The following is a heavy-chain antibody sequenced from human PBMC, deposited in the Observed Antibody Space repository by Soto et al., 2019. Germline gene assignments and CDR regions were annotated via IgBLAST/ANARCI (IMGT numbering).Heavy chain of an antibody. Sequence: GASVKVSCKASGGTFSSYAISWVRQATGQGLEWMGWMNPNSGNTGYAQKFQGRVTMTRNTSISTAYMELSSLRSEDTAVYYCVRYYKWDYYYYMDVWGKGTTVTVSS. D-gene: IGHD1-1*01. J-gene: IGHJ6*03. CDR2: MNPNSGNT. CDR3: VRYYKWDYYYYMDV. V-gene: IGHV1-8*02. CDR1: GGTFSSYA.